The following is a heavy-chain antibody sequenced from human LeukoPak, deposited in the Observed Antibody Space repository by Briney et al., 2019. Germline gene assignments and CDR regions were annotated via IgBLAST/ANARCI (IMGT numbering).Heavy chain of an antibody. V-gene: IGHV1-2*02. CDR3: ARHDYGDYAWFDP. CDR1: GYTFTGYY. Sequence: GASVKVSCKASGYTFTGYYMHWVRQAPGQGLEWMGWINPNSGGTNYAQKFQGRVTMTRDTSISTAYMELSRLRSDDTAVYYCARHDYGDYAWFDPWGQGTLVTVSS. CDR2: INPNSGGT. J-gene: IGHJ5*02. D-gene: IGHD4-17*01.